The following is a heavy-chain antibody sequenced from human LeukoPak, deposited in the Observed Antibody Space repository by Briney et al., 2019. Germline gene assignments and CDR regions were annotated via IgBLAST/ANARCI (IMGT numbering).Heavy chain of an antibody. J-gene: IGHJ6*03. CDR3: ARDDFYSSGFSSYMDV. Sequence: GSLRLSCAASGFTFSSYGMHWVRQAPGKGLEWVAVIWYDGSNKYYADSVKGRFTISRDNSKNTLYLQMNSLRAEDTAVYYCARDDFYSSGFSSYMDVWGKGTTVNVSS. V-gene: IGHV3-33*01. CDR2: IWYDGSNK. D-gene: IGHD6-19*01. CDR1: GFTFSSYG.